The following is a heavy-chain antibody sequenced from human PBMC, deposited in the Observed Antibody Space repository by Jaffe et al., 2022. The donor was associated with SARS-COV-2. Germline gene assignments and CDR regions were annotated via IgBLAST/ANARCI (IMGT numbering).Heavy chain of an antibody. CDR2: INTNTGKV. D-gene: IGHD1-26*01. J-gene: IGHJ5*02. V-gene: IGHV7-4-1*02. CDR1: GYTFTHYG. Sequence: QVQLVQSGSELKKPGASVNISCKASGYTFTHYGMNWVRQAPGQGLEWMAWINTNTGKVTSAQGFTGRFAFSLDTSVSTAYLQISSLKAEDTAVYYCARRVEEGDYYFDPWGQGTLVTVSS. CDR3: ARRVEEGDYYFDP.